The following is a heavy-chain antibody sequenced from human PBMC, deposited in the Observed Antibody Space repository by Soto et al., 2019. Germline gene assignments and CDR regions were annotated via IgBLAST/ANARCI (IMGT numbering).Heavy chain of an antibody. D-gene: IGHD3-3*01. Sequence: QVHLEQSGAAVKKPGSSVKVSCKASGGTFSTHALSWVRQAPGQGLEWLGGIIPILGTPNYAQKFQGRVTVTADEYTSTAYMELSRLTSEDTAVYYCVRAAFRSGYYGYYYGMDVWGQGTAVTVS. CDR2: IIPILGTP. CDR1: GGTFSTHA. V-gene: IGHV1-69*01. J-gene: IGHJ6*02. CDR3: VRAAFRSGYYGYYYGMDV.